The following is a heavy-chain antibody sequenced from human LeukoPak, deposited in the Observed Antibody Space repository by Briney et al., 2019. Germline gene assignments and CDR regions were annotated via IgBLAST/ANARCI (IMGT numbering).Heavy chain of an antibody. CDR1: GFTFSSYN. V-gene: IGHV3-48*01. CDR3: ARGRADYYFDY. J-gene: IGHJ4*02. CDR2: ISSTSSTI. Sequence: GGSLRLSCAASGFTFSSYNMNWVRQAPGKGLEWLSYISSTSSTIYYADSVKGRLTISRDNAKNSLYLHMNSLRGEDTAVYYCARGRADYYFDYWSQGTLVTVSS. D-gene: IGHD2-21*02.